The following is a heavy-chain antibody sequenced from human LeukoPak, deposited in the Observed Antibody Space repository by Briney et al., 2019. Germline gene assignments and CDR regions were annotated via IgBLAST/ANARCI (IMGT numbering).Heavy chain of an antibody. CDR2: VSSGFHA. Sequence: HAGGSLRLSCTASGFTLGSHDMHWVRQIPGQGLEWVAAVSSGFHAFFADSVQGRFTVSREDARNFLYLQMNSLRAGDTAVYYCVREARGYHYTYFDYWGQGTLVTVSS. CDR3: VREARGYHYTYFDY. V-gene: IGHV3-13*01. CDR1: GFTLGSHD. D-gene: IGHD5-18*01. J-gene: IGHJ4*02.